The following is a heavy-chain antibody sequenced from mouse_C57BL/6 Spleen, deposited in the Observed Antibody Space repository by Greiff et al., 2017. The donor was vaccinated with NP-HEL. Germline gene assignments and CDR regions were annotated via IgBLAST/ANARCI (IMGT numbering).Heavy chain of an antibody. J-gene: IGHJ3*01. CDR2: IDPETGGT. CDR1: GYTFTDYE. Sequence: QVQLKESGAELVRPGASVTLSCKASGYTFTDYEMHWVKQTPVHGLEWIGAIDPETGGTAYNQKFKGKAILTADKSSSTAYMELRSLTSEDSAVYYCTKVYYGSRWFAYWGQGTLVTVSA. D-gene: IGHD1-1*01. V-gene: IGHV1-15*01. CDR3: TKVYYGSRWFAY.